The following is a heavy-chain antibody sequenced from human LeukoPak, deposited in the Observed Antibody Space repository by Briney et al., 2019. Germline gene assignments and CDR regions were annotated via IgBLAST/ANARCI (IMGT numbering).Heavy chain of an antibody. CDR1: GFTFSSYD. Sequence: GGSLRLSCVASGFTFSSYDMHWVRQGKGKGLEWVSDIGKAGDTYYADSVKGRFTISRDNSKNSLYLQMNSLRTEDTALYYCAKDIYGYSSSWYYFDYWGQGTLVTVSS. CDR2: IGKAGDT. D-gene: IGHD6-13*01. V-gene: IGHV3-13*01. J-gene: IGHJ4*02. CDR3: AKDIYGYSSSWYYFDY.